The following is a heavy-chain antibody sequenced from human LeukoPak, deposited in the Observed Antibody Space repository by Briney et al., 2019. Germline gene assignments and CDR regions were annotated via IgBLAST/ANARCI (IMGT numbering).Heavy chain of an antibody. CDR2: ISETI. V-gene: IGHV3-48*04. CDR1: GFVFSRGK. J-gene: IGHJ4*02. Sequence: GGSLRLSCISSGFVFSRGKMNLVRPAPGKGVEWVAHISETIYYADSVQGRFTISRDNAKNSLYLQMSNLRVDDTAMYYCVREVGRPKTFYFDSWGRGTPVTVSS. CDR3: VREVGRPKTFYFDS. D-gene: IGHD3-16*01.